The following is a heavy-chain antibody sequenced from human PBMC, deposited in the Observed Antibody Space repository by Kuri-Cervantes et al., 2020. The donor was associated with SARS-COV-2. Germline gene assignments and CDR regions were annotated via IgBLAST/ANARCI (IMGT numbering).Heavy chain of an antibody. CDR1: GVSISSSSYY. CDR2: IYYSGST. D-gene: IGHD3-3*01. J-gene: IGHJ3*02. Sequence: LSCTVSGVSISSSSYYWGWIRQPPRKGLEWIGSIYYSGSTYYKPSLKSRVAISVDTSKNQFSLKLSSVTAADTAVYYCARPLALYYDFWSGYPYDAFDIWGRGTMVTVSS. V-gene: IGHV4-39*01. CDR3: ARPLALYYDFWSGYPYDAFDI.